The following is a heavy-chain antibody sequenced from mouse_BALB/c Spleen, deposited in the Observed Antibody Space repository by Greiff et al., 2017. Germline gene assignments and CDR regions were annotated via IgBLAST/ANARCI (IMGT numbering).Heavy chain of an antibody. CDR3: ARSFAY. V-gene: IGHV5-12-1*01. J-gene: IGHJ3*01. Sequence: EVMLVESGGGLVKPGGSLKLSCAASGFAFSSYDMSWVRQTPEKRLEWVAYISSGGGSTYYPDTVKGRFTISRDNAKNTLYLQMSSLKSEDTAMYYCARSFAYWGQGTLVTVSA. CDR1: GFAFSSYD. CDR2: ISSGGGST.